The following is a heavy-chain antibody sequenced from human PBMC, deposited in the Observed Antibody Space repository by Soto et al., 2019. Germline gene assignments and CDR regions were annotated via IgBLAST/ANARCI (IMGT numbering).Heavy chain of an antibody. CDR3: ARAFAGFGAYWYFDL. J-gene: IGHJ2*01. CDR2: GYHSVSI. V-gene: IGHV4-59*01. D-gene: IGHD3-16*01. CDR1: GGSITDYY. Sequence: SETLSLTCTVSGGSITDYYWSWIRQPPGKALEWIGYGYHSVSIHYNPSLKTRVTISVDTSENQFSLRLSSVTAADTAVYYCARAFAGFGAYWYFDLWGRGTLVTSPQ.